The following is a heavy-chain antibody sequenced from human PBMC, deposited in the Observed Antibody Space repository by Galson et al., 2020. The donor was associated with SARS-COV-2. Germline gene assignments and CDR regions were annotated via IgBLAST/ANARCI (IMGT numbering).Heavy chain of an antibody. Sequence: GESLKISCKASGYSFTGYYIHWVRQAPGQGLEWMGWIYPGSGTTNFAQRFQCRVSLTGDTSVNTAHMDLNSLTSDDTATYYCARIPWGSGDWHFDLWSRDTLVTGYS. CDR3: ARIPWGSGDWHFDL. J-gene: IGHJ2*01. D-gene: IGHD7-27*01. CDR2: IYPGSGTT. V-gene: IGHV1-2*02. CDR1: GYSFTGYY.